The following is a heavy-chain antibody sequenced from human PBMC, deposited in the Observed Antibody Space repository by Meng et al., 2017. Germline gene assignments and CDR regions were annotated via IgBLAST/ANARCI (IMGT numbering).Heavy chain of an antibody. J-gene: IGHJ4*02. CDR3: ARVGTTDAF. CDR2: IIPIFGTA. Sequence: QGTLVTSGAKVKKPGSSVNVSCKASGGTFSSYAISWVRQAPGQGLEWMGGIIPIFGTANYAQKFQGRVTITAEKSTSTAYMELSSLRSEDTAVYYCARVGTTDAFWGQGTLVTVFS. CDR1: GGTFSSYA. D-gene: IGHD2-2*01. V-gene: IGHV1-69*06.